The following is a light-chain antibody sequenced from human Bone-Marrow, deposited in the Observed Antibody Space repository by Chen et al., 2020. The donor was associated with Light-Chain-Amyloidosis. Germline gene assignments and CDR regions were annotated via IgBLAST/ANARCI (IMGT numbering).Light chain of an antibody. V-gene: IGLV3-25*03. CDR1: DLPTKY. Sequence: SYELTQPPSVSVSPGQTARITCSGDDLPTKYAYWYQQKPGQAPVLVIHRDTERPSGFSERFSGSSSGTTATLTISGFQAEDDADYHCQSADSSGTYEVIFGGGTKLTVL. CDR2: RDT. J-gene: IGLJ2*01. CDR3: QSADSSGTYEVI.